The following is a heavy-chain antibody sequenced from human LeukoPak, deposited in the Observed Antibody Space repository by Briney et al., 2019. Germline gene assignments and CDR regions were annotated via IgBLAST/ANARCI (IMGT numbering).Heavy chain of an antibody. CDR1: GYTFTSYD. Sequence: PGASVKVSCKASGYTFTSYDINWVRQATGQGLEWMGWMNPNSGNTGYAQKFQGRVTITRNTSISTAYMELSSLRSEDTAVYYCARVLKTTAHYKKNYYFDYWGQGTLVTVSS. CDR2: MNPNSGNT. V-gene: IGHV1-8*03. CDR3: ARVLKTTAHYKKNYYFDY. J-gene: IGHJ4*02. D-gene: IGHD4-11*01.